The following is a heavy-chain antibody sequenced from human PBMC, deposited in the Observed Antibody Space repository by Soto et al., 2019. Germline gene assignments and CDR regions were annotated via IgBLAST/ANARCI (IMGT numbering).Heavy chain of an antibody. CDR3: ARLRVGTTVTPDDAFDI. J-gene: IGHJ3*02. CDR2: IYPAEST. CDR1: GGSISSGGYS. D-gene: IGHD4-17*01. Sequence: PSETLSVTCAVSGGSISSGGYSWSWIRQPPGKGLEWIATIYPAESTYYHPSLLSRVTISVDTSMNEFSLRLSSVTAADTAVYYCARLRVGTTVTPDDAFDIWGQGTMVTVSS. V-gene: IGHV4-30-2*03.